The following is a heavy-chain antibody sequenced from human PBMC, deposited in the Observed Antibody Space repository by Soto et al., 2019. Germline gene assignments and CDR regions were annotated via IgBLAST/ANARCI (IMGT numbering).Heavy chain of an antibody. V-gene: IGHV4-38-2*01. CDR1: GYSISSGYY. Sequence: PSETLSLTCAVSGYSISSGYYWGWIRQPPGKGLEWIGSIYHSGSTYYNPSLKSRVTISVDTSKNQFSLKLSSVTAADTAVYYCARQGMEYQLLLYYYGMDVWGQGTTVTVSS. CDR3: ARQGMEYQLLLYYYGMDV. CDR2: IYHSGST. D-gene: IGHD2-2*01. J-gene: IGHJ6*02.